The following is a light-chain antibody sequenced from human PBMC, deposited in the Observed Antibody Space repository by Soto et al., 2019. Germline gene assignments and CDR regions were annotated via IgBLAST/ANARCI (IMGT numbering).Light chain of an antibody. J-gene: IGLJ2*01. Sequence: QSALTQPPSASGSPGQSVTISCTGPRSDVGGDNYVSWYHQRQGKAPKLIIFDVTERPSGVPGRFSASKSGDTASLTVTGRRAEEEGIYYCSSFAGTNPYIVFGGGTKLTVL. CDR3: SSFAGTNPYIV. CDR1: RSDVGGDNY. CDR2: DVT. V-gene: IGLV2-8*01.